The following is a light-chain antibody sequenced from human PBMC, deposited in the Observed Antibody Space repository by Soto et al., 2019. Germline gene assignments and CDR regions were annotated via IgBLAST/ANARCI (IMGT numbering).Light chain of an antibody. J-gene: IGKJ4*01. CDR1: QSISSW. V-gene: IGKV1-12*01. Sequence: DIQISHSPSTLSSFVLDIFTITCLASQSISSWLAWYQQKPGKAPKLLIYAASSLQSGVPSRFSGSGSGTDFTLTISSLQPEDFATYYCQQANSFPLTFGGGTKVDIK. CDR2: AAS. CDR3: QQANSFPLT.